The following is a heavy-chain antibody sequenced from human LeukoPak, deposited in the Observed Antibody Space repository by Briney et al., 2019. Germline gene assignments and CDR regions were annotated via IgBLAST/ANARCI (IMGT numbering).Heavy chain of an antibody. CDR1: GFTFSSYS. D-gene: IGHD6-13*01. J-gene: IGHJ4*02. CDR2: ISSSSSYI. Sequence: KTGGSLRLSCAASGFTFSSYSMNWVRQAPGKGLEWVSSISSSSSYIYYADSVKGRFTISRDNAKNSLYLQMNSLRAEDTAVYYCARGRAGYSSSWSNYWGQGTLVTVSS. CDR3: ARGRAGYSSSWSNY. V-gene: IGHV3-21*01.